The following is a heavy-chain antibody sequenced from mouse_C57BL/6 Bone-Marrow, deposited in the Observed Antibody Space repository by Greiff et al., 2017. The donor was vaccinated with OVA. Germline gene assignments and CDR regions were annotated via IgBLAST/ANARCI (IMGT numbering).Heavy chain of an antibody. V-gene: IGHV1-52*01. CDR1: GYTFTSYW. Sequence: QVQLQQPGAELVKPGASVKLSCKASGYTFTSYWMHWVKQRHIQGLEWIGNIDPSDSETQYNQKFQDKAPLTVEKSSSTAYMQLSILTSEDSAVYYCARGGLTTVVAYYYAMDYWGQGTSVTVSS. CDR2: IDPSDSET. D-gene: IGHD1-1*01. J-gene: IGHJ4*01. CDR3: ARGGLTTVVAYYYAMDY.